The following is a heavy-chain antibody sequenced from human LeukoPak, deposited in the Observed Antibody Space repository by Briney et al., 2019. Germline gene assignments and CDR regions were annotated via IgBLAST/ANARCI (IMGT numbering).Heavy chain of an antibody. J-gene: IGHJ3*02. CDR1: GFTFSNYN. V-gene: IGHV3-64D*09. Sequence: GGSLRLSCSASGFTFSNYNMHWVRQSPGKGLEHVSIIGDTGGTTRYADSVKGRFSVSRDNSKNTLYLQMSSLRPDDTAVYHCARDRLPPLGAFDIWGQGTMVTVSS. CDR2: IGDTGGTT. CDR3: ARDRLPPLGAFDI. D-gene: IGHD3-16*01.